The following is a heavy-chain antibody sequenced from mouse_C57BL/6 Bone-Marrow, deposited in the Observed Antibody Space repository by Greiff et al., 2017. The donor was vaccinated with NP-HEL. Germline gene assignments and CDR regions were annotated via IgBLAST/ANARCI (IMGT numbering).Heavy chain of an antibody. CDR3: ARGETGKAWFAY. J-gene: IGHJ3*01. V-gene: IGHV1-82*01. D-gene: IGHD4-1*01. CDR2: IYPGDGDT. Sequence: QVQLQQSGPELVKPGASVKISCKASGYAFSSSWMNWVKQRPGKGLEWIGRIYPGDGDTNYNGKFKGKATLTADKSSSTAYMQLSSLTAEDSAVYFCARGETGKAWFAYWGQGTLVTVSA. CDR1: GYAFSSSW.